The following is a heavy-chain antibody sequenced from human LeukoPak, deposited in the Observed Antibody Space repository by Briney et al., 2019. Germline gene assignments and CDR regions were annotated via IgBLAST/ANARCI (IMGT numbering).Heavy chain of an antibody. D-gene: IGHD4-17*01. CDR3: AIITGGDYYYYYGMDV. CDR2: INHSGST. J-gene: IGHJ6*02. V-gene: IGHV4-34*01. CDR1: GGSFSGYY. Sequence: SETLSLTCAVYGGSFSGYYWSWIRQPPGKELEWIGEINHSGSTNYNPSLKSRVTISVDTSKNQFSLKLSSVTAADTAVYYCAIITGGDYYYYYGMDVWGQGTTVTVSS.